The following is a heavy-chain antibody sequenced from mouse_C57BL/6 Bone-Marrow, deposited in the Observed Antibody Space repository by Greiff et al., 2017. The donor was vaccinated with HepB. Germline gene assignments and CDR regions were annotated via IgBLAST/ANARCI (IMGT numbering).Heavy chain of an antibody. D-gene: IGHD2-4*01. CDR1: GYSITSGYY. V-gene: IGHV3-6*01. CDR2: ISYDGSN. CDR3: AREIYYDYDDYAMDY. Sequence: EVQLQQSGPGLVKPSQSLSLTCSVTGYSITSGYYWNWIRQFPGNKLEWMGYISYDGSNNYNPSLKNRISITRDTSKNQFFLKLNSVTTEDTATYYCAREIYYDYDDYAMDYWGQGTSVTVSS. J-gene: IGHJ4*01.